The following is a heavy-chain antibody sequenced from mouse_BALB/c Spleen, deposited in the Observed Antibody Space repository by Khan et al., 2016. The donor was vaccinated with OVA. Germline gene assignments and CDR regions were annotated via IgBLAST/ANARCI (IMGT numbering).Heavy chain of an antibody. Sequence: IQLVQSGPELMKPGASVKISCKASGYSFTTYYIHWVKQSHGKTLEWIGYIDPCNGGSTYNQKFKGKATLTVDKSSSTAYMHLSSLTSEDSAVYYCARHGSTSWFGYWGQGTLVTVSA. J-gene: IGHJ3*02. CDR2: IDPCNGGS. V-gene: IGHV1S135*01. D-gene: IGHD1-1*01. CDR1: GYSFTTYY. CDR3: ARHGSTSWFGY.